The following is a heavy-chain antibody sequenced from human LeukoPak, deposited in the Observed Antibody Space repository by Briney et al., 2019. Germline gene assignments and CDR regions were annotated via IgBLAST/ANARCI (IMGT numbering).Heavy chain of an antibody. D-gene: IGHD2-2*01. CDR2: MNPNSGNT. CDR3: ARGRCSSTSCLDYYMDV. J-gene: IGHJ6*03. Sequence: ATVKVSCKASGYTFTSYDINWVRQATGQGLEWMGWMNPNSGNTGYAQKFQGRVTITRNTSISTAYMELSSLRSEDTAVYYCARGRCSSTSCLDYYMDVWGKWTTVTVSS. V-gene: IGHV1-8*03. CDR1: GYTFTSYD.